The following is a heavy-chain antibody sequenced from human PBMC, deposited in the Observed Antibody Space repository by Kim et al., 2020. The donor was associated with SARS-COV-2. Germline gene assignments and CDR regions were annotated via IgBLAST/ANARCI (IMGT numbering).Heavy chain of an antibody. J-gene: IGHJ5*01. CDR3: AKGTRMPPQPVFDS. Sequence: GGSLRLSCAASGFKFSNFSMAWVRQAPGKGLEWVSAIDKSSTYIYHADSVRGRLTISRDNAKNSLYLQMNSLRVDDTAVYYCAKGTRMPPQPVFDSWGQGALVTVSS. V-gene: IGHV3-21*01. D-gene: IGHD1-1*01. CDR1: GFKFSNFS. CDR2: IDKSSTYI.